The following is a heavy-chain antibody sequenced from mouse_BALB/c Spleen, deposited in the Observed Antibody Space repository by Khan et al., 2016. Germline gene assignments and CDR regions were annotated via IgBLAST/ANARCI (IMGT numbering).Heavy chain of an antibody. CDR1: GYTFTSYW. CDR2: INPSTGYT. D-gene: IGHD2-1*01. J-gene: IGHJ4*01. CDR3: AREPYCNYYAMDY. V-gene: IGHV1-7*01. Sequence: QVRLQQSGAELAKPGASVKMSCKASGYTFTSYWMHWVKQRPGQGLEWIGYINPSTGYTEYNQKFKDKATLPADKSSSTAYMQLSSLTSEDSAVYYFAREPYCNYYAMDYWGQGTSVTVSS.